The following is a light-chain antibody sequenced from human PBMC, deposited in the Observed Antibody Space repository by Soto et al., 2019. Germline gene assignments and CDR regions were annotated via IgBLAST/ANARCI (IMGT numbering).Light chain of an antibody. V-gene: IGKV3D-15*01. CDR3: QQYNNWPWT. CDR2: GAS. CDR1: QSVPRSY. Sequence: EIVLTQSPGTLSLSPGERATLSCRASQSVPRSYLAWYQQKPGQAPRLLIYGASSRATGIPDRFSGSGSGTDFTLTISSLQSEDFAVYYCQQYNNWPWTFGQGTKV. J-gene: IGKJ1*01.